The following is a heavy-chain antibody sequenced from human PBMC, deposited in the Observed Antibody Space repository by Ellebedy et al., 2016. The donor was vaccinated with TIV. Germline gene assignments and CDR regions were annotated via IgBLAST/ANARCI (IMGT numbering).Heavy chain of an antibody. J-gene: IGHJ3*02. V-gene: IGHV4-4*07. D-gene: IGHD6-6*01. CDR2: IFSSGST. Sequence: MPSETLSLTCTVSGGSISGYYWSWLRQPAGKGLEWIGRIFSSGSTNYNPYLKSRVTLSLDTSKNQFSLKLSSVTAADTAVYYCARVVQGHAFDIWGQGTRVTVSS. CDR1: GGSISGYY. CDR3: ARVVQGHAFDI.